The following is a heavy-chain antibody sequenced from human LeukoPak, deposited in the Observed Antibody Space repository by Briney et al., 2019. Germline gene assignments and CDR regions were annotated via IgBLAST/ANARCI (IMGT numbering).Heavy chain of an antibody. CDR1: GYTFTDYY. D-gene: IGHD5-18*01. J-gene: IGHJ4*02. V-gene: IGHV1-2*04. Sequence: GASVTVSCKASGYTFTDYYMHWVRQAPGQGLEWMGWINPNSGGTNYAQKFQGWVTMTRDTSISTAYMELSRLRSDDTAVYYCARVEPPGYSYGYWGQGTLVTVSS. CDR2: INPNSGGT. CDR3: ARVEPPGYSYGY.